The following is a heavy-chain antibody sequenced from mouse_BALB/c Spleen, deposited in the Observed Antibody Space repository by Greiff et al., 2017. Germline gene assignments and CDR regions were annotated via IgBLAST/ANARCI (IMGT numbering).Heavy chain of an antibody. CDR3: ARTDYDVNYAMDY. J-gene: IGHJ4*01. V-gene: IGHV1S56*01. D-gene: IGHD2-4*01. Sequence: VQLQQSGPELVKPGASVRISFKASGYTFTSYYIHWVKQRPGQGLEWIGWIYPGNVNTKYNEKFKGKATLTADKSSSTAYMQLSSLTSEDSAVYFCARTDYDVNYAMDYWGQGTSVTVSS. CDR1: GYTFTSYY. CDR2: IYPGNVNT.